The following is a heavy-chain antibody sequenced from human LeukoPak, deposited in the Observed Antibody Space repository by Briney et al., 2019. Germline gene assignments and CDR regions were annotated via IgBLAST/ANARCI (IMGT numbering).Heavy chain of an antibody. CDR3: ATGGDAYKTGY. Sequence: SETLSLTCTASGDSISPYYLTWIRQPPGKGLEWIGHLHPSGSTSYNPSLKSRVTISADTSKNQFSLSLTSVNAADTAVYYCATGGDAYKTGYWGQGTLVSVSS. V-gene: IGHV4-59*12. CDR2: LHPSGST. D-gene: IGHD5-24*01. CDR1: GDSISPYY. J-gene: IGHJ4*02.